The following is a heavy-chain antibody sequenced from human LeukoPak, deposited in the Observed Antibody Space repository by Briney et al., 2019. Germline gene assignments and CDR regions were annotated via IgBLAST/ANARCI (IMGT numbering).Heavy chain of an antibody. Sequence: SETLSLTCTVSSGSISSNYWNWIRQPPGKGLEWLGYIYYSGSTDYNPSLKSRVTISVDTSKNQFSLKLSSVTAADTAVYYCARVTLVSMVRGVIPDDYWGQGTLVTVSS. CDR1: SGSISSNY. J-gene: IGHJ4*02. D-gene: IGHD3-10*01. CDR3: ARVTLVSMVRGVIPDDY. CDR2: IYYSGST. V-gene: IGHV4-59*12.